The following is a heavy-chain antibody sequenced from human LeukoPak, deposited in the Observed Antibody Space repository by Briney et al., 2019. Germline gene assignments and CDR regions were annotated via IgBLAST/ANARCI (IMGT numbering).Heavy chain of an antibody. J-gene: IGHJ4*02. CDR2: IWNDGSQK. V-gene: IGHV3-30*02. CDR1: GFTFSSYW. Sequence: PGGSLRLSCAASGFTFSSYWMSWVRQAPGEGLEWVAVIWNDGSQKYYADSVRGRFTISRDNSMNTLYLQMSSLRAEDTAVYYCAKDERSYGYNYWGQGTLVTVSS. D-gene: IGHD3-16*01. CDR3: AKDERSYGYNY.